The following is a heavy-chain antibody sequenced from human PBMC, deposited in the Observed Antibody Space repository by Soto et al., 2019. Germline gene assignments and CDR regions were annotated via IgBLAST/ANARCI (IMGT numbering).Heavy chain of an antibody. CDR2: IIPIFGTA. V-gene: IGHV1-69*13. J-gene: IGHJ6*02. Sequence: GASVKVSCKASGGTFSSYAISWVRQAPGQGLEWMGGIIPIFGTANYAQKFQGRVTITADESTSTAYMELSSLRSEDTAVYYCARYGGNSSDTYYYYYYGMDVWGQGTTVTVSS. CDR3: ARYGGNSSDTYYYYYYGMDV. D-gene: IGHD1-20*01. CDR1: GGTFSSYA.